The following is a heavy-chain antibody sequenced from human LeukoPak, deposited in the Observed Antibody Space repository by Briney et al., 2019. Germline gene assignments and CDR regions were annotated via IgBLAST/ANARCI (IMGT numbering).Heavy chain of an antibody. D-gene: IGHD4-17*01. CDR2: ISSSGSTI. Sequence: RPGGSLRLSCAASGFTFSDYYMSWIRQAPGKGLEWVSYISSSGSTIYYADSVKGRFTISRDNAKNSLYLQMNSLRAEDTAVYYCARVGRWWDYGDDDAFDIWGQGTMVTVSS. J-gene: IGHJ3*02. V-gene: IGHV3-11*04. CDR1: GFTFSDYY. CDR3: ARVGRWWDYGDDDAFDI.